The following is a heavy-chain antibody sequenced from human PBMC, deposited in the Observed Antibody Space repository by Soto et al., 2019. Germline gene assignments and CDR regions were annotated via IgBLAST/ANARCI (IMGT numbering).Heavy chain of an antibody. V-gene: IGHV1-69*02. D-gene: IGHD4-17*01. Sequence: QVQLVQSGAEVKKPGSSVKVSCKAAGGTFSSHTMSWVLQAPGQGLEWMGRIIPMFGIASYAQKFQGRVTITADKSTSTAYMELSSLRSEDTAVYYCVRGRLSSPSVTTLNWFDPWGQGTLVTVSS. CDR3: VRGRLSSPSVTTLNWFDP. CDR2: IIPMFGIA. CDR1: GGTFSSHT. J-gene: IGHJ5*02.